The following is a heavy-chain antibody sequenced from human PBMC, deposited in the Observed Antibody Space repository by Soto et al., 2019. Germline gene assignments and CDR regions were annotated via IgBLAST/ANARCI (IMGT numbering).Heavy chain of an antibody. D-gene: IGHD4-17*01. CDR3: ARGLPGYYGMDV. Sequence: EVQLVESGGGLVQPGGSLRLSCAASGFTFSSYWIHWVRQAPGKGLVWVSRIKGDGSRTDYADSVKGRFTISRDNAKNTVYLLMNSLRDEDTAVYYCARGLPGYYGMDVWGQGTTVTVSS. J-gene: IGHJ6*02. V-gene: IGHV3-74*01. CDR1: GFTFSSYW. CDR2: IKGDGSRT.